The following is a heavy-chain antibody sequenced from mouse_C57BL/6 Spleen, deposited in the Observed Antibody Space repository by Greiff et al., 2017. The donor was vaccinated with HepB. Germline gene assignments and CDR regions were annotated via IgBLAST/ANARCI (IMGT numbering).Heavy chain of an antibody. D-gene: IGHD1-1*01. CDR3: ASRGDYYGSRWYFDV. CDR2: INPSTGGT. CDR1: GYSFTGYY. J-gene: IGHJ1*03. Sequence: VQLQQSGPELVKPGASVKISCKASGYSFTGYYMNWVKQSPEKSLEWIGEINPSTGGTTYNQKFKAKATLTVDKSSSTAYMQLKSLTSEDSAVYYCASRGDYYGSRWYFDVWGTGTTVTVSS. V-gene: IGHV1-42*01.